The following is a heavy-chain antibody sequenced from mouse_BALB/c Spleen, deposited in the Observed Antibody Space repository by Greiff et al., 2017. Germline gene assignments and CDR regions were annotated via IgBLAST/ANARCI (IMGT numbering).Heavy chain of an antibody. V-gene: IGHV2-6-7*01. J-gene: IGHJ2*01. D-gene: IGHD1-1*01. CDR2: IWGDGST. CDR1: GFSLTGYG. CDR3: ARENYGSSDYFDY. Sequence: VQGVESGPGLVAPSQSLSITCTVSGFSLTGYGVNWVRQPPGKGLEWLGMIWGDGSTDYNSALKSRLSISKDNSKSQVFLKMNSLQTDDTAKYYGARENYGSSDYFDYWGQGTTVTVSS.